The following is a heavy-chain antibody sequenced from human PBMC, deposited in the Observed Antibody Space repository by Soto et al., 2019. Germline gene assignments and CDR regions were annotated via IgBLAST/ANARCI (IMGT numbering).Heavy chain of an antibody. CDR3: ARDYSNSGFDY. J-gene: IGHJ4*01. CDR2: MSSSGSDI. D-gene: IGHD4-4*01. CDR1: GFMFSGFY. Sequence: GGSLRLSCAASGFMFSGFYMAWIRQAPGKGLEWVSKMSSSGSDISYSDSVKGWFTISRDNAKNSLYLQMNSLRAEDTAVYYCARDYSNSGFDYWGQGTLVTVSS. V-gene: IGHV3-11*01.